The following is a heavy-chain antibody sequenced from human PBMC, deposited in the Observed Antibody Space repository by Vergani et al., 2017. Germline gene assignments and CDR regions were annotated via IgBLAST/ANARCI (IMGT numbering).Heavy chain of an antibody. CDR2: IIPILGIA. J-gene: IGHJ3*02. CDR1: GGTFSSYT. D-gene: IGHD4-17*01. Sequence: QVQLVQSGAEVKKPGSSVKVSCKASGGTFSSYTISWVRQAPGQGLEWMGRIIPILGIANYAQKFQGRVTITADKSTSTAYMELSSLRSEDTAVYYCATHDYDYHDAFDIWGQGTMVTVSS. CDR3: ATHDYDYHDAFDI. V-gene: IGHV1-69*02.